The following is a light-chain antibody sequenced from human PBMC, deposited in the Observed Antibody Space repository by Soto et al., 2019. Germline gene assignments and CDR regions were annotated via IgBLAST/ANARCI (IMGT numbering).Light chain of an antibody. J-gene: IGKJ2*01. CDR1: QVIGSRY. Sequence: ELVMTQSPGTMSLSPGERATISCRASQVIGSRYFAWYPRKSGQAPRLLIYAASSRATGIPDRFSVSGSGTDFTLTISRLEPEDFGVYYCQQLSITFPQTFGQGTKLEIK. CDR3: QQLSITFPQT. V-gene: IGKV3-20*01. CDR2: AAS.